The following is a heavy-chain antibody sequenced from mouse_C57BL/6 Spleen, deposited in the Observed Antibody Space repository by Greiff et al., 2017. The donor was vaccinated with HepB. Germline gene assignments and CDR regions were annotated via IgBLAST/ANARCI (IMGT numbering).Heavy chain of an antibody. CDR1: GFTFSSYA. J-gene: IGHJ4*01. CDR2: ISDGGSYT. CDR3: ARGPSFYYDYDRDAMDY. V-gene: IGHV5-4*01. Sequence: EVQRVESGGGLVKPGGSLKLSCAASGFTFSSYAMSWVRQTPEKRLEWVATISDGGSYTYYPDNVKGRFTISRDNAKNNLYLQMSHLKSEDTAMYYCARGPSFYYDYDRDAMDYWGQGTSVTVSS. D-gene: IGHD2-4*01.